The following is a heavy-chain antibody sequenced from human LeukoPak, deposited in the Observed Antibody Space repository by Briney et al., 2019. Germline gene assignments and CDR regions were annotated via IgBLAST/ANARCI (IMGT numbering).Heavy chain of an antibody. Sequence: GGSLRLSCVASGFTFSSYGMHWVRQAPGKGPEWVAVIWYDGSNKYYADSVKGRFTISRDNSKNTLYLQMNSLRAEDTAVYYCARLTHSNAMDVWGQGTTVTVSS. D-gene: IGHD2-15*01. CDR2: IWYDGSNK. V-gene: IGHV3-33*01. CDR1: GFTFSSYG. CDR3: ARLTHSNAMDV. J-gene: IGHJ6*02.